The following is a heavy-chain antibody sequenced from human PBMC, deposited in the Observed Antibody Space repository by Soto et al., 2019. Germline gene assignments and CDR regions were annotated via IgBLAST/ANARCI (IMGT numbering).Heavy chain of an antibody. V-gene: IGHV3-48*03. D-gene: IGHD2-15*01. CDR3: ARSRGGGFDDYFDH. CDR1: AFIFIGYE. Sequence: EVQLVESGGGWVQPGGSLRRSCAAPAFIFIGYEINWVRQAPGKGLEWISYISNSGTTVRYADSVKGRFTVSRDNAKKSLYRQMHSLRVEDTAVYFCARSRGGGFDDYFDHWGQGTLVTVPS. CDR2: ISNSGTTV. J-gene: IGHJ4*02.